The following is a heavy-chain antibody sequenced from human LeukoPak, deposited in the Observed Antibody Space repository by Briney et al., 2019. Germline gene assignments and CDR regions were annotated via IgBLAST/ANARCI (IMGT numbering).Heavy chain of an antibody. CDR3: ASDFGGTMVRAASMDV. CDR2: IIPTFGIP. Sequence: SVKVSCKASGDAFNSHTINWVRQAPGQGLEWVGSIIPTFGIPSYAQKFKGRVTISADTSTTAAFMDLTSLRSEDTAVYYCASDFGGTMVRAASMDVWGQGTTVTVSS. CDR1: GDAFNSHT. J-gene: IGHJ6*02. V-gene: IGHV1-69*17. D-gene: IGHD3-10*01.